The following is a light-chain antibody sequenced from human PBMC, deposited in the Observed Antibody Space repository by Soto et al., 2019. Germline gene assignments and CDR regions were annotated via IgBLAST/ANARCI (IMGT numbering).Light chain of an antibody. CDR2: EVS. J-gene: IGLJ3*02. Sequence: QSALTQPGSVSGSPGQSITISCTGTSSDVGGYNYVSWYQQHPGKAPKLMIYEVSNRPSGVSNRFSGSKSGNTASLTISGLQAEDEADYCCSSYTSSSSWVFGGGTKLTVL. CDR1: SSDVGGYNY. V-gene: IGLV2-14*01. CDR3: SSYTSSSSWV.